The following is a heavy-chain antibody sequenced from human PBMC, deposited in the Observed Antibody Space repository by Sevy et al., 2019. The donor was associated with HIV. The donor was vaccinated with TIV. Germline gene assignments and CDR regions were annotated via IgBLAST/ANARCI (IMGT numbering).Heavy chain of an antibody. J-gene: IGHJ6*02. CDR2: ISGSGGST. CDR3: AKLYGSGSYRYYYYGMDV. V-gene: IGHV3-23*01. Sequence: GGSLRLSCAASGFTFSSYAMSWVRQAPGKGLEWVSAISGSGGSTYYADSVKGRFTISRDNSKNTLYLQMNSLRAEDTAVYYCAKLYGSGSYRYYYYGMDVWGQRTTVTVS. CDR1: GFTFSSYA. D-gene: IGHD3-10*01.